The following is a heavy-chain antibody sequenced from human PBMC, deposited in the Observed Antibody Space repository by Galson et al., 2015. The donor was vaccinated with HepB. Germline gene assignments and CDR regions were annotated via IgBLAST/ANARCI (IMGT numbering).Heavy chain of an antibody. CDR2: ISSSGSTI. J-gene: IGHJ4*02. CDR3: ARGRDNWNRYYFDY. Sequence: SLRLSCAASGFTFTDYYMTWIRQAPGKGLEWVSYISSSGSTIYYADSVKGRFTISRDNANNSLDLQMNSLRAEDTALYFCARGRDNWNRYYFDYWGQGSLVTVSS. D-gene: IGHD1-1*01. CDR1: GFTFTDYY. V-gene: IGHV3-11*04.